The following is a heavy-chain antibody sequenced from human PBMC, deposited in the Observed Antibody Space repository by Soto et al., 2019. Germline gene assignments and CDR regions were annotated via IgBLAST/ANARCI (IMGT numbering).Heavy chain of an antibody. CDR1: GFTFSSYA. J-gene: IGHJ6*02. CDR2: ISYDGSNK. V-gene: IGHV3-30-3*01. D-gene: IGHD4-17*01. Sequence: GESLKISCAASGFTFSSYAMHWVRQAPGKGLEWVAVISYDGSNKYYADSVKGRFTISRDNSKNTLYLQMNSLRAEDTAVYYCARDSDYGDYAPHYYYYGMDVWGQGTTVTVSS. CDR3: ARDSDYGDYAPHYYYYGMDV.